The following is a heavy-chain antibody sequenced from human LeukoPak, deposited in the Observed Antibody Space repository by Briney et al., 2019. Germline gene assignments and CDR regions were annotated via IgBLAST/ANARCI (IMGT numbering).Heavy chain of an antibody. CDR2: IYYSGST. CDR3: ARSRSSSWNWFDP. J-gene: IGHJ5*02. Sequence: PSGTLSLTCTVSGGSISSTSYYWGWIRQPPGKGLEWIGSIYYSGSTYYNPSLKSRVTISVDTSKNQFSLKLSSVTAADTAVYYCARSRSSSWNWFDPWGQGTLVTVSS. D-gene: IGHD6-13*01. CDR1: GGSISSTSYY. V-gene: IGHV4-39*01.